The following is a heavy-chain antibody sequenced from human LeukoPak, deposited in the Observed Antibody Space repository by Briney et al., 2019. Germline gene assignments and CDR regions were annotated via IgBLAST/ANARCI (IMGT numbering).Heavy chain of an antibody. CDR3: ARHQRDSSGYHYFDY. CDR2: ISYSGNT. D-gene: IGHD3-22*01. CDR1: GGSMNSYY. V-gene: IGHV4-59*08. Sequence: SETLSLTCSDSGGSMNSYYWSWIRQPPGQGLEWIGYISYSGNTYYNPSLKSRVTISVDTSKNQFSLRLSSVTASDTAVYYCARHQRDSSGYHYFDYWGKGTLVTVSS. J-gene: IGHJ4*02.